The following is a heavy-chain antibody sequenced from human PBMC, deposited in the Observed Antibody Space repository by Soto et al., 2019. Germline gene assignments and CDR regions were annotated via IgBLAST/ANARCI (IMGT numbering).Heavy chain of an antibody. J-gene: IGHJ4*02. CDR3: ARVPTGGSSGWYEYYFDY. CDR2: ISAYNGNT. Sequence: ASVKVSCKASGYTFTSYGISWVRQAPGQGLEWMGWISAYNGNTNYAQKLQGRVTMTTDTSTSTAYMELRSLRSDDTAVYYCARVPTGGSSGWYEYYFDYWGQGTLVTVSS. V-gene: IGHV1-18*01. CDR1: GYTFTSYG. D-gene: IGHD6-19*01.